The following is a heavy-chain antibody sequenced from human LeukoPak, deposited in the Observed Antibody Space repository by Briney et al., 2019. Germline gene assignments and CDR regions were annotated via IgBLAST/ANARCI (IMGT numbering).Heavy chain of an antibody. CDR3: ARGGYYGSGNDFRFDP. V-gene: IGHV4-59*01. J-gene: IGHJ5*02. CDR1: GGSISSYY. D-gene: IGHD3-10*01. Sequence: SETLSLTCTVSGGSISSYYWSWIRQSPGKGLECIGYIHYTGSTNYNPSLKSRVTISVDTSKNQFSLKLKSVTAADTAVYYCARGGYYGSGNDFRFDPWGQGTLVTVSS. CDR2: IHYTGST.